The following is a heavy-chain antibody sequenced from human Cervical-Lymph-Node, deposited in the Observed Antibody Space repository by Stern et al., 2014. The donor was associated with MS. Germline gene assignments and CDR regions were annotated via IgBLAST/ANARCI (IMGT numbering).Heavy chain of an antibody. CDR3: ARSSSPSPYYYYGMDV. D-gene: IGHD6-13*01. Sequence: HVQLVQSGGGVVQPGRSLRLSCAASGFTFSSYGMHWVRQAPGKGLEWEAVLWHDGSNQYYADSVQVRFTISRDNSRKQPYLPMNSLRAEDTAVYYCARSSSPSPYYYYGMDVWGQGTTVTVSS. CDR1: GFTFSSYG. CDR2: LWHDGSNQ. J-gene: IGHJ6*02. V-gene: IGHV3-33*01.